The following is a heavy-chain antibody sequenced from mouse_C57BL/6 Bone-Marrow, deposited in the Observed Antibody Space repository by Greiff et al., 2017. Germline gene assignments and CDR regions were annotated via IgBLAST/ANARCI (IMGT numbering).Heavy chain of an antibody. D-gene: IGHD1-1*01. V-gene: IGHV1-7*01. Sequence: QVHVKQSGAELANPGASVTLSCQASGYTFTSYWMHWVNQRPGQGLEWIGYINPSSGYTKYNQTFKDKATLTADKSSRTAYMQRSSLTYEDSAVYNCARYDGSSYPAWFAYWGQGTLVTVTA. CDR1: GYTFTSYW. CDR2: INPSSGYT. J-gene: IGHJ3*01. CDR3: ARYDGSSYPAWFAY.